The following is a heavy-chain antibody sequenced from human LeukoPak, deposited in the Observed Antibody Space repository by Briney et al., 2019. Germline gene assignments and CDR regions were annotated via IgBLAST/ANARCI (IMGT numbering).Heavy chain of an antibody. D-gene: IGHD3-10*01. CDR1: GDSVSSNSAV. V-gene: IGHV6-1*01. CDR2: TYYRSKWNT. J-gene: IGHJ4*02. CDR3: ARDGPVSYFSL. Sequence: SQTLSLTCAICGDSVSSNSAVWNWLTQSPSRGLEWLGRTYYRSKWNTHYAESVKSRLTINPDTSWNQFSLQLNSVTPEDTAVYYCARDGPVSYFSLWGQGTLVTVS.